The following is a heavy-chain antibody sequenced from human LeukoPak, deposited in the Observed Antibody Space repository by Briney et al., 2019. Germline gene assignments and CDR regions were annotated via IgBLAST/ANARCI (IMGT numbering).Heavy chain of an antibody. J-gene: IGHJ3*02. CDR1: GGSISSGSYY. V-gene: IGHV4-61*02. CDR3: ARKSMIVVPQGFDI. D-gene: IGHD3-22*01. CDR2: IYTSGST. Sequence: SQTLSLTCTVSGGSISSGSYYWGWIRQPAGKGLEWIGRIYTSGSTNYNPSLRSRVTISVDTSKNQFSLKLSSVSAADTAVYYCARKSMIVVPQGFDIWGQGTMVTVSS.